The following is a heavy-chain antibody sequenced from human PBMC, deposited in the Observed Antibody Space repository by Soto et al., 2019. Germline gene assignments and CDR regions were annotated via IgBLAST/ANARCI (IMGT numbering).Heavy chain of an antibody. Sequence: SETLSLTCTVSGAPITINYWSWIRQAPGKGLEWIGYIYYSGSTTCNPSLKSRVTMSADTSKDQFSLKLNSVTAADTAVYYCARDAGGPYDNWGPGILVTVSS. CDR1: GAPITINY. CDR2: IYYSGST. D-gene: IGHD2-15*01. V-gene: IGHV4-59*01. J-gene: IGHJ4*01. CDR3: ARDAGGPYDN.